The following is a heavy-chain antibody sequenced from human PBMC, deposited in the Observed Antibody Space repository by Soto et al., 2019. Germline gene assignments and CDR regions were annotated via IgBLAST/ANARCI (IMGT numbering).Heavy chain of an antibody. V-gene: IGHV1-69*13. D-gene: IGHD6-19*01. CDR2: IIPIFGTA. CDR3: AIPRSVVGSGWYRYYFGY. Sequence: GASVKVSCEASGGSFGSYAISWVRQAPGQGLEWMGGIIPIFGTANYAQKFQGRVTITADESTSTAYMELSSLRSEDTAVYYCAIPRSVVGSGWYRYYFGYWGQGTLVTFSS. CDR1: GGSFGSYA. J-gene: IGHJ4*02.